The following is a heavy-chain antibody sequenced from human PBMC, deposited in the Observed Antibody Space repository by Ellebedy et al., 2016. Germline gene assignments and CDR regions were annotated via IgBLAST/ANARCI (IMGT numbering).Heavy chain of an antibody. CDR1: GYTFTSYA. CDR3: ARDRSVYDISRKGFDY. V-gene: IGHV1-3*04. D-gene: IGHD3-9*01. CDR2: INTDNGNT. J-gene: IGHJ4*02. Sequence: ASVKVSCKASGYTFTSYAMHWVRQAPGQRLEWMGWINTDNGNTKYSQKFQGRVTMTRDTSTSTVYMELSSLRSEDTAVYYCARDRSVYDISRKGFDYWGQGTLVTVSS.